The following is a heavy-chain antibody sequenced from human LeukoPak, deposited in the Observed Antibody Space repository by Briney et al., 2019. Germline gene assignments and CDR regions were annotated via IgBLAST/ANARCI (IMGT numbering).Heavy chain of an antibody. J-gene: IGHJ4*02. D-gene: IGHD3-22*01. Sequence: QPGGSLILSCASSGFTFSTFDMSWVRQAPGKGLQWVSTISGAGGTTLFADSVKGRFSISRDNSNNKVFLQMNSLRVEDTAVYYCAKASDFDSSGFPIDVFDFWGQGLLVSVAS. CDR2: ISGAGGTT. CDR1: GFTFSTFD. V-gene: IGHV3-23*01. CDR3: AKASDFDSSGFPIDVFDF.